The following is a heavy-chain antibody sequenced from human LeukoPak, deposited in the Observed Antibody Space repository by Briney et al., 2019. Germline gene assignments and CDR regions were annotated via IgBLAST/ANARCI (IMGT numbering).Heavy chain of an antibody. Sequence: GESLKISCKGSGYSFTSYWIGWVRPMPGKGLEWMGIIYPGDSDTRYSPSFQGQVTISADKSISTAYLQGSSLQASDTAMYYCARSWYSSGWPNWFDPWGQGTLVTVSS. CDR3: ARSWYSSGWPNWFDP. J-gene: IGHJ5*02. CDR1: GYSFTSYW. CDR2: IYPGDSDT. D-gene: IGHD6-19*01. V-gene: IGHV5-51*01.